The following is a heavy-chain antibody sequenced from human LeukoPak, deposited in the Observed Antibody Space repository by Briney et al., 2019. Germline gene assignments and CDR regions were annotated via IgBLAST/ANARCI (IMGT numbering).Heavy chain of an antibody. CDR1: GGSISSTGYY. Sequence: ETLSLTCTVSGGSISSTGYYWGWVRQPPGKGLEWVSYISSSSSTIYYADSVKGRFTISRDNAKNSLYLQMNSLRAEDTAVYYCAYRFDYWGQGTLVTVSS. D-gene: IGHD1-14*01. J-gene: IGHJ4*02. V-gene: IGHV3-48*01. CDR2: ISSSSSTI. CDR3: AYRFDY.